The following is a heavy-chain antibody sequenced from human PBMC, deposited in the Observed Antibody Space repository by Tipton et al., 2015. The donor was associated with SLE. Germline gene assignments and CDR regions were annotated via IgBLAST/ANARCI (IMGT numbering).Heavy chain of an antibody. D-gene: IGHD3-22*01. CDR2: IYSGGST. CDR1: GFTVSSNY. Sequence: GSLRLSCATSGFTVSSNYMSWVRQAPGKGLEWVSVIYSGGSTYYADSVKGRFTISRDNSKNTLHLQMNSLRAEDTAVYYCAREWGYYDSSGYFDIWGQGTMVTVSS. J-gene: IGHJ3*02. CDR3: AREWGYYDSSGYFDI. V-gene: IGHV3-53*05.